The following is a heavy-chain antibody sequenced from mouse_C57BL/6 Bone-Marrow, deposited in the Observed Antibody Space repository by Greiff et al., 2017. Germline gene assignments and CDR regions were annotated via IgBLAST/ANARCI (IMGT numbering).Heavy chain of an antibody. V-gene: IGHV1-72*01. J-gene: IGHJ3*01. CDR1: GYTFTSYW. CDR2: IDPNSGGT. Sequence: QVQLQQPGAELVKPGASVTLSCKASGYTFTSYWMHWVKQRPGRGLEWIGRIDPNSGGTKYNEKFKSKATLTVDKPSSAAYMQLSSLTSEDSAVYYCARSLYGNYEAYWGQGTLVTVSA. CDR3: ARSLYGNYEAY. D-gene: IGHD2-1*01.